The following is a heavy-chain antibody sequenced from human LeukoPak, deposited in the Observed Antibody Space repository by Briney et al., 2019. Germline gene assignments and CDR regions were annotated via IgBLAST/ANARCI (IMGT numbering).Heavy chain of an antibody. Sequence: SETLSLTCTVSGGSISSYYWSWIRQPPGKGLEWIGYIYYSGSTNYNPSLKSRVTISVDTSKNQFSLKLSSVTAADTAVYYCARDNSPYPHVRGVRYQTYYYYYGMDVWGQGTTVTVS. CDR2: IYYSGST. J-gene: IGHJ6*02. CDR3: ARDNSPYPHVRGVRYQTYYYYYGMDV. CDR1: GGSISSYY. D-gene: IGHD3-10*01. V-gene: IGHV4-59*12.